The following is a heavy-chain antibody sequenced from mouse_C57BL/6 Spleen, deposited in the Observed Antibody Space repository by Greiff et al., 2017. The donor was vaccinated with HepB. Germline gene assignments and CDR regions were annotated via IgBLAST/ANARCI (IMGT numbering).Heavy chain of an antibody. CDR2: INPNNGGT. V-gene: IGHV1-26*01. CDR3: ARSGYYGCGFDY. J-gene: IGHJ2*01. D-gene: IGHD1-1*01. CDR1: GYTFTDYY. Sequence: EVQLQQSGPELVKPGASVKISCKASGYTFTDYYMNWVKQSHGKSLEWIGDINPNNGGTSYNQKFKGKATLTVDKSSSTAYMELRSLTSEDSAVYYCARSGYYGCGFDYWGQGTTLTVAS.